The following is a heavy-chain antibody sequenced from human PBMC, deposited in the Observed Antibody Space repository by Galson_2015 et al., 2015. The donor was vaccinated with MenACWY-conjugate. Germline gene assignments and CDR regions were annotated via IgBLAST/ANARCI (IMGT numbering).Heavy chain of an antibody. Sequence: SLRLSCAASGFIFSDYAMHWVRQAPGRGLEYVSAISTDGSSTYYANSVEGRFTISRDTSRKTLFLQMGSLRVEDTAVYYCASRSCSTTRCYQFDYWGQGTLVTVSS. J-gene: IGHJ4*02. V-gene: IGHV3-64*01. CDR1: GFIFSDYA. D-gene: IGHD2-2*01. CDR3: ASRSCSTTRCYQFDY. CDR2: ISTDGSST.